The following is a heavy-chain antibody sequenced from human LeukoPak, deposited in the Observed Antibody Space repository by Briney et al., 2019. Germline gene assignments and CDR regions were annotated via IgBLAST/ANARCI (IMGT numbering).Heavy chain of an antibody. CDR3: ARASRPYDSSGYYSPSHAFDI. Sequence: GASVTVSCKASGYTFTGYYMHWVRQAPGQGLEWMGWINPNSGGTNYAQKFQGRATMTRDTSISTAYMELSRLRSDDTAVYYCARASRPYDSSGYYSPSHAFDIWGQGTMVTVSS. D-gene: IGHD3-22*01. CDR1: GYTFTGYY. CDR2: INPNSGGT. V-gene: IGHV1-2*02. J-gene: IGHJ3*02.